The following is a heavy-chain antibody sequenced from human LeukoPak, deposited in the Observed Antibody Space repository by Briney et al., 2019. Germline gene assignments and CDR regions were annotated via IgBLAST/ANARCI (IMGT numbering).Heavy chain of an antibody. Sequence: GGSLRLSCAASGFAFSTYEMNWVRQAPGKGLEWVSYISSSGNTIYYADSVKGRFTISRDNAKNSLYLQMNSLRAEDTAVYYCARDSVRSFDYWGQGTLVTVSS. V-gene: IGHV3-48*03. CDR2: ISSSGNTI. CDR3: ARDSVRSFDY. J-gene: IGHJ4*02. CDR1: GFAFSTYE.